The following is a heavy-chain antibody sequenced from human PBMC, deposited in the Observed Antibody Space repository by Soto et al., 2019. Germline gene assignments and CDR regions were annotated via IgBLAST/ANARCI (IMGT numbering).Heavy chain of an antibody. Sequence: PGESLKISCKGSGYSFTSYWTGWVRQMPGKGLEWMGIIYPGDSDTRYSPSFQGQVTISADKSISTAYLQWSSLKASDTAMYYCARTAVAGTSYSGVDVLALGNTLTVSS. CDR3: ARTAVAGTSYSGVDV. J-gene: IGHJ6*02. V-gene: IGHV5-51*01. CDR1: GYSFTSYW. D-gene: IGHD6-19*01. CDR2: IYPGDSDT.